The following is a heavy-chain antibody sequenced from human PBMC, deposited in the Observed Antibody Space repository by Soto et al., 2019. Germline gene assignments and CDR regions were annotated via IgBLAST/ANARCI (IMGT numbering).Heavy chain of an antibody. CDR2: IHLVDSDA. V-gene: IGHV5-51*01. D-gene: IGHD4-17*01. CDR3: VRPVGLTTVVSPAALDI. Sequence: GESLKISCKGSGNSFSNYWIGWVRQTPGKGLEWMGIIHLVDSDARYSPSFQGQVTISADKSILTAYLQWSSLGASDTALYYCVRPVGLTTVVSPAALDIWGQGTMVTVSS. CDR1: GNSFSNYW. J-gene: IGHJ3*02.